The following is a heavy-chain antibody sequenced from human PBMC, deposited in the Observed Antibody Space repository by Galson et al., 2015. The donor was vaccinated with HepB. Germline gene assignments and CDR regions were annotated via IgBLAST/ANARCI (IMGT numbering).Heavy chain of an antibody. V-gene: IGHV1-18*04. Sequence: SVKVSCKASGYTFTSYGISWVRQAPGQGLEWMGWISAYNGNTNYAQKLQGRVTMTTDTSTSTAYMELRSLRSDDTAVYYCARDREEMATIGDWFGAFDIWGQGTMVTVSS. CDR2: ISAYNGNT. CDR1: GYTFTSYG. CDR3: ARDREEMATIGDWFGAFDI. J-gene: IGHJ3*02. D-gene: IGHD5-24*01.